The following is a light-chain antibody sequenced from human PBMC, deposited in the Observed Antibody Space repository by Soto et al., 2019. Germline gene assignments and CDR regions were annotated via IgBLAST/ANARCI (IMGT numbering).Light chain of an antibody. CDR2: GAS. J-gene: IGKJ1*01. CDR1: QSFSSSY. V-gene: IGKV3-20*01. Sequence: EIVMTQSPATLSVSPGERVTLSCRASQSFSSSYLAWYQHKPGQAPRLLIYGASSRASGIPDRFSGSGSGTDFTLTISRLEPEDFAVYYCHQYDSWTFGQGTKVDIK. CDR3: HQYDSWT.